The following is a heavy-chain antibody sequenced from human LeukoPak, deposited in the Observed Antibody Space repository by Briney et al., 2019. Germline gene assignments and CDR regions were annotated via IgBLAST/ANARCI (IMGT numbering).Heavy chain of an antibody. V-gene: IGHV3-23*01. D-gene: IGHD2-15*01. CDR1: GFTFSSYG. CDR3: ARLGYCSGGSCYDAFDI. J-gene: IGHJ3*02. CDR2: ISGSGGST. Sequence: GGSLRLSCAASGFTFSSYGMSWVRQAPGKGLEWVSAISGSGGSTYYADSVKGRFTISRDNSKNTLYLQMNSLRAEDTAVYYCARLGYCSGGSCYDAFDIWGQGTVVTVSS.